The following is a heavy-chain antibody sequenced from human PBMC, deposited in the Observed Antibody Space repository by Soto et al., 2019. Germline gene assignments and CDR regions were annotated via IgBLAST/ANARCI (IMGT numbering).Heavy chain of an antibody. CDR2: IKQGGIEM. CDR3: LVTTSAVDI. V-gene: IGHV3-7*01. CDR1: GFTRSNCW. D-gene: IGHD4-17*01. Sequence: EVQLVESGGDLAQPGGSLRLSCAASGFTRSNCWGNWVRQAPGKGLELVASIKQGGIEMKYVDSVKGRFTIYRDDTKNSLFLQMNNLRVEDAAIYYCLVTTSAVDIWGRGPTVSVSS. J-gene: IGHJ3*02.